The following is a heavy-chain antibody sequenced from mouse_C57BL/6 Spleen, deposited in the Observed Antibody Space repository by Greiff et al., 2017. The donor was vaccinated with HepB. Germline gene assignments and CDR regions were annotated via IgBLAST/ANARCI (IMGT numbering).Heavy chain of an antibody. V-gene: IGHV1-19*01. CDR1: GYTFTDYY. Sequence: EVKLVESGPVLVKPGASVKMSCKASGYTFTDYYMNWVKQSHGKSLEWIGVINPYNGGTSYNQKFKGKATLTVDKSSSTAYMELNSLTSEDSAVYYCARSGIYYYFDYWGQGTTLTVSS. J-gene: IGHJ2*01. D-gene: IGHD1-1*01. CDR3: ARSGIYYYFDY. CDR2: INPYNGGT.